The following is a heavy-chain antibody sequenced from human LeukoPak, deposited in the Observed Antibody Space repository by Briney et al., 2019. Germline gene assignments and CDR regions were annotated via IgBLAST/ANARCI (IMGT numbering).Heavy chain of an antibody. CDR1: GFTFSSYS. CDR2: ISSSSSYI. CDR3: ARGLPLRFLEWLPIDY. V-gene: IGHV3-21*01. D-gene: IGHD3-3*01. Sequence: GGSLRLSCAASGFTFSSYSMNWVRQAPGKGLEWVSSISSSSSYIYYADSVKGRFTISRDNAKNSLYLQMNSLRDEDTAVYYCARGLPLRFLEWLPIDYWGQGTLVTVSS. J-gene: IGHJ4*02.